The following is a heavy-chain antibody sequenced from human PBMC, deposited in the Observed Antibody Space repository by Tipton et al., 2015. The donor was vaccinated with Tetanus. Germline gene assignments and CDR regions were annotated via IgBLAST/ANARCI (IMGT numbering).Heavy chain of an antibody. J-gene: IGHJ4*02. Sequence: QLVQSGAEVGKPGESLKISCQGSGYNFSHYSIGWVRQLPGRGLEWMGIVDPRDSQATYGPSFQGQVTLSADRSINVAYLQWGSLKASDTAIYYCASWDSRYGSGNYYFKYWGQGTLVTVSS. V-gene: IGHV5-51*01. CDR1: GYNFSHYS. CDR2: VDPRDSQA. D-gene: IGHD3-10*01. CDR3: ASWDSRYGSGNYYFKY.